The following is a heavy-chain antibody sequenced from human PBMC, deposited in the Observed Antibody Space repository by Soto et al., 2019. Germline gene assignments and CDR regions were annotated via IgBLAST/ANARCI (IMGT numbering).Heavy chain of an antibody. V-gene: IGHV4-59*12. Sequence: SETLSLTCSVSGGSISNFFWSWIRQPPGKGLEWIGYIHYSGSTNYNPSLKSRVTISVDTSKNQFSLRLTSVTPADTAVYYCARAGTAMVILDYWGQGTLVT. J-gene: IGHJ4*02. CDR2: IHYSGST. CDR1: GGSISNFF. CDR3: ARAGTAMVILDY. D-gene: IGHD5-18*01.